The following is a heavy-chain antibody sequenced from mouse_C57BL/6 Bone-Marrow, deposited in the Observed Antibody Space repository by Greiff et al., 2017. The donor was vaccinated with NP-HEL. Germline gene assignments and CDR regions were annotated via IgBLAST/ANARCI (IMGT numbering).Heavy chain of an antibody. Sequence: VQLQQSGPELVKPGASVKISCKASGYSFTDYSMNWVKQSNGKSLEWIGRIDPNCGATSYNQKFKGKATLTVDQSSSTAYMQLNSLTSEDSAVYYCARQRYYGSSSGDYWGQGTSVTVSS. CDR1: GYSFTDYS. CDR3: ARQRYYGSSSGDY. V-gene: IGHV1-39*01. D-gene: IGHD1-1*01. CDR2: IDPNCGAT. J-gene: IGHJ4*01.